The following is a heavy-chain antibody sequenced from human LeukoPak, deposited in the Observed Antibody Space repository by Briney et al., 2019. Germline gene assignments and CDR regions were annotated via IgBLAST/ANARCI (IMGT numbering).Heavy chain of an antibody. J-gene: IGHJ5*02. CDR1: SGSISSYD. D-gene: IGHD3-10*01. CDR2: IYYSGST. V-gene: IGHV4-59*01. CDR3: ARDRGRSLSFDP. Sequence: SETLSLTCTVSSGSISSYDWSWIRQPAGKGLEWIGYIYYSGSTNYNPSLKSRVTISVDTSKNQFSLKLSSVTAADTAVYYCARDRGRSLSFDPWGQGTLVTVSS.